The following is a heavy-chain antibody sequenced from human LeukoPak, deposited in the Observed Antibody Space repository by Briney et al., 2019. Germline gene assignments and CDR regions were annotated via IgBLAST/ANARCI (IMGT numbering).Heavy chain of an antibody. CDR3: VSQSYSGSDNYYFHY. V-gene: IGHV3-23*01. J-gene: IGHJ4*02. CDR1: GFIFSNYA. D-gene: IGHD1-26*01. CDR2: ISGSGERT. Sequence: PGGSLRLSCAASGFIFSNYAMGRVRQAPGKGLEWVSIISGSGERTYYADSVKGRFTVSRDNYKNTLYLQMKSLRAGDTAVYYCVSQSYSGSDNYYFHYWGQGTLVAVSS.